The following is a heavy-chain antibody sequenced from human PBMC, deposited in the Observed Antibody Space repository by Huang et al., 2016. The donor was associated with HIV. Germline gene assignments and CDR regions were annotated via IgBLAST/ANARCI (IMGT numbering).Heavy chain of an antibody. J-gene: IGHJ6*03. CDR1: GFTFKTYA. D-gene: IGHD5-18*01. Sequence: QVQLVESGGGVVQPGRSLRLSCAASGFTFKTYAMYWIRQAPGKGLDWVAVISYDGRNKYYADSVKGRFTISRDNSKNTLYLHMNSPRPDDTAVYYCARDQLSSYDYSYMDVWGKGTTVTVSS. CDR2: ISYDGRNK. CDR3: ARDQLSSYDYSYMDV. V-gene: IGHV3-30*04.